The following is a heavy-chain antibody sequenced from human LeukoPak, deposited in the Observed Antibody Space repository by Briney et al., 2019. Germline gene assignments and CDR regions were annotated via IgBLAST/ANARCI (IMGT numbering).Heavy chain of an antibody. CDR1: GYTFTSYG. J-gene: IGHJ4*02. CDR2: ISAYNGNT. V-gene: IGHV1-18*01. Sequence: ASVKVSCKASGYTFTSYGISWVRQAPGQGLEWMGWISAYNGNTNYAQKLQGRVTMTTDTSTSTAYMELRSLRSDDTAAYYCARAAPERFLEWLAYFDYWGQGTLVTVSS. CDR3: ARAAPERFLEWLAYFDY. D-gene: IGHD3-3*01.